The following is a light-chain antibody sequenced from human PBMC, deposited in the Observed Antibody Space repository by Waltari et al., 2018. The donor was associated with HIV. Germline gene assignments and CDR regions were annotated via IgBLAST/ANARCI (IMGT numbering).Light chain of an antibody. CDR3: HQRSNWPPYT. V-gene: IGKV3-11*01. CDR2: DAS. CDR1: QSVSSY. Sequence: LSPGERATLSCRASQSVSSYLTWYQQKPGQAPRLLIYDASNRATGIPARFSGSGSGTDFTLTISSLEPEDFAVYYCHQRSNWPPYTFGQGTKLEIK. J-gene: IGKJ2*01.